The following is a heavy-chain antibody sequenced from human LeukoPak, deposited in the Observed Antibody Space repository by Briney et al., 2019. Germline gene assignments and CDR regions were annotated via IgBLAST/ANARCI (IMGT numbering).Heavy chain of an antibody. CDR1: GYTFTIYG. V-gene: IGHV1-18*01. J-gene: IGHJ4*02. D-gene: IGHD6-19*01. CDR3: ARDRGRIAVAGSPDY. CDR2: ISTCNGHT. Sequence: ASVKVSCKASGYTFTIYGISWVRQAPGQGLEWMGWISTCNGHTKYEQKLQGRITMTTDTSTSTAYMELRSLRSDDTAVYYCARDRGRIAVAGSPDYWGQGTLVTVSS.